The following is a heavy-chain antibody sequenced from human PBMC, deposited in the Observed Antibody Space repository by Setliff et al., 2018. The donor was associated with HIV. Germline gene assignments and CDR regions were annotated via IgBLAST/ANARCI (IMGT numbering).Heavy chain of an antibody. CDR1: GFTFSNYW. CDR3: VRDLARVIAH. Sequence: QPGGSLRLSCAASGFTFSNYWMSWVRQAPGKGLEWVANINGDGSEIWYVDSVRGRFTISRDNGKNAVYLQMNSLTAEDTALYYCVRDLARVIAHWGQGTLVTVSS. J-gene: IGHJ4*02. V-gene: IGHV3-7*01. D-gene: IGHD2-21*01. CDR2: INGDGSEI.